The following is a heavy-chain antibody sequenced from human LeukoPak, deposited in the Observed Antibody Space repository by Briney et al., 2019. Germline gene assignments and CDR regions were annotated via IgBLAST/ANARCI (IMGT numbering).Heavy chain of an antibody. D-gene: IGHD3-10*01. V-gene: IGHV1-2*02. CDR1: GYTFTGYY. CDR3: ATLGYPPRGVGRWVDY. CDR2: INPNSGGT. Sequence: GASVKVSCKASGYTFTGYYMHWVRQAPGQRLEWMAWINPNSGGTNYAQKFQGRVTMTRDASISTAYMELSRLRSDDTAVYYCATLGYPPRGVGRWVDYWGQGTLVTVSS. J-gene: IGHJ4*02.